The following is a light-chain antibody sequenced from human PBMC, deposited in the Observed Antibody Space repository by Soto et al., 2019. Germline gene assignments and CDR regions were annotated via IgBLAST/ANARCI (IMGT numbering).Light chain of an antibody. CDR3: QQRGNWIT. V-gene: IGKV3-11*01. CDR1: QSVSSY. CDR2: DAS. J-gene: IGKJ5*01. Sequence: EIVWTQSPGTLSLSPGERATLSCRASQSVSSYLAWYQQKPGQAPRLLIYDASNRATGIPARFSGSGSGTDFTLTISSLEPEDFAIYYCQQRGNWITFGQGTRLEIK.